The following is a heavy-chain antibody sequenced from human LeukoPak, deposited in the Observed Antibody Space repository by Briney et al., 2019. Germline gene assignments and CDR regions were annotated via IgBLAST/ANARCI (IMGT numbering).Heavy chain of an antibody. V-gene: IGHV1-2*02. CDR2: INPNSGGT. Sequence: ASVKVSCKASGYTFTGYYMHWVRQAPGQGLEWMGWINPNSGGTNYAQKFQGRVTMTRDTSISTAYMELSRLRSDDTAVYYCARDLITMVRGFIKPLGYWGQGTLVTVSS. D-gene: IGHD3-10*01. J-gene: IGHJ4*02. CDR3: ARDLITMVRGFIKPLGY. CDR1: GYTFTGYY.